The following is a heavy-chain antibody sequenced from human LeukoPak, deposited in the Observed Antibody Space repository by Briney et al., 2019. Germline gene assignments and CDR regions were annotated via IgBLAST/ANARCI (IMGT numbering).Heavy chain of an antibody. V-gene: IGHV4-39*07. D-gene: IGHD4-17*01. CDR3: ARDPTTVTGFDY. J-gene: IGHJ4*02. CDR1: GGSISSSSYY. CDR2: IYYSGST. Sequence: PSETLSLTCTVSGGSISSSSYYWGWIRQPPGKGLEWIGSIYYSGSTYYNPSLKSRVTISVDTSKNQFSLKLSSVTAADTAVYYCARDPTTVTGFDYWGQGTLVTVSS.